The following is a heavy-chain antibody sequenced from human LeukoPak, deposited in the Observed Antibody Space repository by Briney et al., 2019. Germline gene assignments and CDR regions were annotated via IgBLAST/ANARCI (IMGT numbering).Heavy chain of an antibody. Sequence: PSQTLSLTCTVSGGSISSGGYYWSWIRQHPGKGLEWIGYIYYSGSTYYNPSLKSRVTISVDTSKNRFSLKLSSVTAADTAVYYCARGRGTTVTSYYYYGMDVWGQGTTVTVSS. J-gene: IGHJ6*02. V-gene: IGHV4-31*03. D-gene: IGHD4-17*01. CDR2: IYYSGST. CDR3: ARGRGTTVTSYYYYGMDV. CDR1: GGSISSGGYY.